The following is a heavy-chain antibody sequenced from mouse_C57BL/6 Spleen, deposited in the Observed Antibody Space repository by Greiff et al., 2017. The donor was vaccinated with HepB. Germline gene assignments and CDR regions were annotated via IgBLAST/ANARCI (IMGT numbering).Heavy chain of an antibody. D-gene: IGHD3-1*01. V-gene: IGHV1-63*01. CDR1: GYTFTNYW. J-gene: IGHJ3*01. CDR2: IYPGGGYT. Sequence: QVQLVESGAELVRPGTSVKMSCKASGYTFTNYWIGWAKQRPGHGLEWIGDIYPGGGYTNYNEKFKGKATLTADKSSSTAYMQFSSLTSEDSAIYYCASGATTLRWFAYWGQGTLVTVSA. CDR3: ASGATTLRWFAY.